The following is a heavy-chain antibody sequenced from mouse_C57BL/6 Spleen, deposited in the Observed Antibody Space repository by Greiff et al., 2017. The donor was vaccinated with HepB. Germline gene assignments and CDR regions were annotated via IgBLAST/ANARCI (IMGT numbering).Heavy chain of an antibody. CDR3: TRVPKLEDYFDY. CDR2: IYPGNSDT. V-gene: IGHV1-5*01. D-gene: IGHD4-1*01. CDR1: GYTFTSYW. Sequence: EVQLQQSGTVLARPGASVKMSCKTSGYTFTSYWMHWVKQRPGQGLEWIGAIYPGNSDTSYNQKFKGKAKLTAVTSASTAYMELSSLTNEDSAVYYCTRVPKLEDYFDYWGQGTTLTVSS. J-gene: IGHJ2*01.